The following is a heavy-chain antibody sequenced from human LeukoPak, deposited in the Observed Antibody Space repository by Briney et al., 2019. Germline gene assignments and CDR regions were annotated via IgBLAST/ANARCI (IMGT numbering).Heavy chain of an antibody. CDR2: IYYSGST. D-gene: IGHD2-21*01. CDR3: ARLPDWYFDY. V-gene: IGHV4-59*08. CDR1: GGSISSYY. Sequence: SETLSLTCTVSGGSISSYYWSWIRQPPGKGLEWIGYIYYSGSTNYNPSLKSRVTISVDTSKNQFSLKLCSVTAADTAVYYCARLPDWYFDYWGQGTLVTVSS. J-gene: IGHJ4*02.